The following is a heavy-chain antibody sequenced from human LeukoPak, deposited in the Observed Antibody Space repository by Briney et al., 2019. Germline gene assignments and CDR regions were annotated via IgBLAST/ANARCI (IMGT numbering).Heavy chain of an antibody. CDR2: IYYSGST. D-gene: IGHD3-22*01. J-gene: IGHJ1*01. CDR3: ARSYYYDSSGYPEYFQH. Sequence: SETLSLTCTVSGGSISSGGYYWSWLRQHPGKGLEWIGYIYYSGSTYYNPSLKSRVTISVDTSKNQFSLKLSSVTAADTAVYYCARSYYYDSSGYPEYFQHWGQGTLVTVSS. CDR1: GGSISSGGYY. V-gene: IGHV4-31*03.